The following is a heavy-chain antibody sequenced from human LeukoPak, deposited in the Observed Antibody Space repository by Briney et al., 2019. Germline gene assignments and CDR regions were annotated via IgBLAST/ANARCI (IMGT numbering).Heavy chain of an antibody. V-gene: IGHV1-58*01. CDR1: GFTFTSSA. Sequence: GASVKVSCKASGFTFTSSAVQWVRQARGQRLEWIGWIVVGSGNTNYAQKFQERVTITRDMSTSTVYMELSSLRSEDTAVYYCARSPTAPDAFDIWGQGTMVTVSS. CDR3: ARSPTAPDAFDI. J-gene: IGHJ3*02. D-gene: IGHD5-18*01. CDR2: IVVGSGNT.